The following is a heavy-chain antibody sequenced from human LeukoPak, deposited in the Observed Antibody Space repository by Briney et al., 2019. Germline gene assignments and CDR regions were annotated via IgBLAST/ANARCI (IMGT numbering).Heavy chain of an antibody. Sequence: TSETLSLTCTVSGGSISSYYWSWIRQPPRKGLEWIGYIYYSGSTNYNPSLKSRVTISVDTSKNQFSLKLSSVTAADTAVYYCARQDYGDYFGYYYYYMDVWGKGTTVTVSS. CDR3: ARQDYGDYFGYYYYYMDV. D-gene: IGHD4-17*01. V-gene: IGHV4-59*01. CDR1: GGSISSYY. J-gene: IGHJ6*03. CDR2: IYYSGST.